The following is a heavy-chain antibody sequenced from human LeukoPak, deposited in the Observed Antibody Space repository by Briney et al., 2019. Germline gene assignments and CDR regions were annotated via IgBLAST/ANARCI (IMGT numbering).Heavy chain of an antibody. J-gene: IGHJ3*02. V-gene: IGHV3-49*04. CDR1: GFTFGDYT. CDR3: TRRVRGVPDAFDI. CDR2: IRSKIHGGTL. D-gene: IGHD3-10*01. Sequence: PGGSLRLSCRGSGFTFGDYTVSWVRQAPGKGLEWVGFIRSKIHGGTLAFADSVRGRFTISRDDYKSTSFLQMNSLKIEDTAVYYCTRRVRGVPDAFDIWGHGALVTVSS.